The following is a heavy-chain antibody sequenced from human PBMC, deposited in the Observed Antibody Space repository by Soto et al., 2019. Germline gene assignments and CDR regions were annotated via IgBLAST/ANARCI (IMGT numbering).Heavy chain of an antibody. CDR3: ARVPWDYDFWSGYFRNDYYYYMDV. Sequence: PGGSLRLSCAASGFTFSSYGMHWVRQAPGKGLEWVAVISYDGSNKYYADSVKGRFTISRDNSKNTLYLQMNSLRAEDTAVYYCARVPWDYDFWSGYFRNDYYYYMDVWGKGTTVTVSS. V-gene: IGHV3-30*03. J-gene: IGHJ6*03. D-gene: IGHD3-3*01. CDR2: ISYDGSNK. CDR1: GFTFSSYG.